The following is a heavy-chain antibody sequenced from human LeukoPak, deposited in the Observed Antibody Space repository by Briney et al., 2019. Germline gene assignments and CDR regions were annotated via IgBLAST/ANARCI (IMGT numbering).Heavy chain of an antibody. J-gene: IGHJ4*02. D-gene: IGHD6-6*01. Sequence: SETLSLTCTVSGGSISSYYGSWIRQPPGKGLEWIGYIYYSRSTNYNPSLKSRVTISVDTSKNQLYLKLSSVTAEDTAVYYCARLGESSSSLLDYWGQGPLVTVS. CDR3: ARLGESSSSLLDY. V-gene: IGHV4-59*08. CDR2: IYYSRST. CDR1: GGSISSYY.